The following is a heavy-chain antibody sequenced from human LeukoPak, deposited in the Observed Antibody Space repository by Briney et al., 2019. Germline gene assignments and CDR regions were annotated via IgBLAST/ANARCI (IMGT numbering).Heavy chain of an antibody. V-gene: IGHV4-39*07. CDR1: GGSISSSSSY. D-gene: IGHD6-19*01. J-gene: IGHJ6*02. Sequence: SETLSLTCTVSGGSISSSSSYWGWIRQPPGKGLEWIVSIYYSGSTYYNPSLKSRVTISVDTSKNQFSLKLSSVTAADTAVYYCARDSSGWSYYYYGMDVWGQGTTVTVSS. CDR3: ARDSSGWSYYYYGMDV. CDR2: IYYSGST.